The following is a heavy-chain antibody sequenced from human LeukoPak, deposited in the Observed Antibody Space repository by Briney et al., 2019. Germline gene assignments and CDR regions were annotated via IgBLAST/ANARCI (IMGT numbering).Heavy chain of an antibody. D-gene: IGHD6-13*01. CDR2: IYSGGST. V-gene: IGHV3-66*01. CDR1: GGSISSGDYY. CDR3: ARVGPYSSSWYFDY. J-gene: IGHJ4*02. Sequence: ETLSLTCTVSGGSISSGDYYWSWVRQAPGKGLEWVSVIYSGGSTYYADSVKGRFTISRDNSKNTLYLQMNSLRAEDTAVYYCARVGPYSSSWYFDYWGQGTLVTVSS.